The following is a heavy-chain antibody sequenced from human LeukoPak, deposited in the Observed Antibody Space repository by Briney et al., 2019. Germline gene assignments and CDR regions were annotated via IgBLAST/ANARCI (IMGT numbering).Heavy chain of an antibody. Sequence: GESLKISGKGSGSSFTTYWISGVRQLPGKGLEWMGRIDPSDSYTNYSPSFQGHVTFSADKSISTAYLQWSNLKASDTAMYYCARRDGSGISDFWGQGTLVTVSS. J-gene: IGHJ4*02. CDR3: ARRDGSGISDF. CDR2: IDPSDSYT. CDR1: GSSFTTYW. V-gene: IGHV5-10-1*01. D-gene: IGHD3-10*01.